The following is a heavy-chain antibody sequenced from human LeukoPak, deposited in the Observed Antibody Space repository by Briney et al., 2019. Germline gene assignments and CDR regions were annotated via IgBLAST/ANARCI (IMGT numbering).Heavy chain of an antibody. D-gene: IGHD3-22*01. CDR2: IYYSGST. J-gene: IGHJ4*02. CDR1: GGSIRSGSHY. V-gene: IGHV4-39*02. Sequence: SETLSLTCTVSGGSIRSGSHYWAWIRQPPGKGLEWIGSIYYSGSTYYNPSLENRATISIDTSKNHFSLKLSSLSAADTSVYYCAKRDDSGGNLVDLWGQGTLVTVS. CDR3: AKRDDSGGNLVDL.